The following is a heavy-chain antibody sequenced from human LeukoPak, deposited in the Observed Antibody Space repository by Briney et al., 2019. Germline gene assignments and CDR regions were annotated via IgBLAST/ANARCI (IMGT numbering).Heavy chain of an antibody. CDR3: ARTSGSYAH. CDR1: GFTFSSYS. D-gene: IGHD1-26*01. J-gene: IGHJ4*02. CDR2: ISSSSSTI. V-gene: IGHV3-48*01. Sequence: GGSLRLSCAASGFTFSSYSMNWVRQAPGKGLEWVSYISSSSSTIYYADSVKGRFTISRDNAKNSLYLQMNSLRAEDTAVYYCARTSGSYAHWGQGTLVTVSS.